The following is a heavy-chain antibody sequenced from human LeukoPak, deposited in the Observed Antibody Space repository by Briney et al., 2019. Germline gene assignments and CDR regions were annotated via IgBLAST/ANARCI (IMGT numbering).Heavy chain of an antibody. CDR3: ARGRTGAAALDF. J-gene: IGHJ4*02. V-gene: IGHV4-34*01. D-gene: IGHD6-25*01. CDR1: GGSFSGHY. Sequence: PSETLSLTCAVYGGSFSGHYWTWIRQSPGKGLEWIGESTHSGSTNYNPSLKSRLTISVDTFKNQSSLKLTSVSAADTAVYHCARGRTGAAALDFWGPGTLVTVSS. CDR2: STHSGST.